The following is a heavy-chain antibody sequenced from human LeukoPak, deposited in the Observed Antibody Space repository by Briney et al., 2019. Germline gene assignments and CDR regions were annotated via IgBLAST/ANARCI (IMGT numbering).Heavy chain of an antibody. CDR2: IIPIFGTA. CDR1: GGTFSSYA. Sequence: SVKVSCKASGGTFSSYAISWVRQAPGQGLEWMGGIIPIFGTANYAQKFQGRVTITADKSTSTAYMELSSLRSEDTAVYYCARVAKGCTNGVCYYYYYMDVRGKGTTVTVSS. V-gene: IGHV1-69*06. CDR3: ARVAKGCTNGVCYYYYYMDV. D-gene: IGHD2-8*01. J-gene: IGHJ6*03.